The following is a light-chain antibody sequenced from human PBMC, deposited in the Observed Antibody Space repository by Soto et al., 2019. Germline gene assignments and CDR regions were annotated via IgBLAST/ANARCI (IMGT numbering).Light chain of an antibody. V-gene: IGKV1-9*01. CDR3: QQLNSYPYT. Sequence: DIQLTQSPSFLSTSVGDRVTITCRASQAISSYFAWYQQKPGKAPRLLIYAASTLQSGVPSRFSGKGSGTEFTLTISSLLSEDFATYYCQQLNSYPYTFGQGTKLEIK. CDR1: QAISSY. J-gene: IGKJ2*01. CDR2: AAS.